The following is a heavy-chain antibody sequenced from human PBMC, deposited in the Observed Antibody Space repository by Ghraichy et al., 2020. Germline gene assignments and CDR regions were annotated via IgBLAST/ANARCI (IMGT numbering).Heavy chain of an antibody. V-gene: IGHV3-21*01. D-gene: IGHD6-19*01. CDR3: ARDGSGWYDHYVDY. J-gene: IGHJ4*02. Sequence: GESLRLSCAASGFTFSSYSMNWVRQAPGKGLEWVSSISSSSSYIYYADSVKGRFTISRDNAKNSLYLQMNSLRAEDTAVYYCARDGSGWYDHYVDYWGQGTLVTVSS. CDR1: GFTFSSYS. CDR2: ISSSSSYI.